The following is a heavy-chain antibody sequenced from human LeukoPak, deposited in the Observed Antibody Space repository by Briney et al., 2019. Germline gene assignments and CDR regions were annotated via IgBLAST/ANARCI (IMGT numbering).Heavy chain of an antibody. Sequence: SVKVSCKASGGTFSSYAISWVRQAPGQGLEWMGGIIPIFGTANYAQKFQGRVTITADESTSTAYMELSSLRSEDTAVYYCARDLNGDYVRYFDYWGQGTLVTVSS. CDR1: GGTFSSYA. J-gene: IGHJ4*02. D-gene: IGHD4-17*01. CDR3: ARDLNGDYVRYFDY. CDR2: IIPIFGTA. V-gene: IGHV1-69*13.